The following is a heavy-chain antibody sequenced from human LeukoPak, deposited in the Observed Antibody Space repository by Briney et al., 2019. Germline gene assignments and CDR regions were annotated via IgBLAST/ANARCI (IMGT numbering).Heavy chain of an antibody. CDR2: MNPINGNT. Sequence: AASVKVSCKASGFTFTSYDINWVRQATGQGLEWMGWMNPINGNTGYAQKFQGRVTITADESTSTAYMELSSLRSEDTAVYYCARGGHSYGHVPTDYWGQGTLVTVSS. CDR1: GFTFTSYD. CDR3: ARGGHSYGHVPTDY. V-gene: IGHV1-8*01. D-gene: IGHD5-18*01. J-gene: IGHJ4*02.